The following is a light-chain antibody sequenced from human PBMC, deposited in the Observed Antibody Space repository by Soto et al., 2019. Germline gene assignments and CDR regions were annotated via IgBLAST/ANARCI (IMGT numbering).Light chain of an antibody. V-gene: IGKV1-5*03. CDR1: QTISSW. J-gene: IGKJ5*01. CDR3: QQLNSYTIT. CDR2: KAS. Sequence: DIQMTQSPSTLSGSVGDRLTITYRDSQTISSWLAWYQQKPGKAPKLMIYKASTLKSGVPSMFSGSGSGTEFTLTISSLQPEDFATYYCQQLNSYTITFGQGTRLEIK.